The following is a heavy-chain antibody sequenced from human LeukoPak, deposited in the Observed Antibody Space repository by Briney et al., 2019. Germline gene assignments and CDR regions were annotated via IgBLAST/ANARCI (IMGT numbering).Heavy chain of an antibody. D-gene: IGHD2-15*01. CDR3: ARGYCSGGGCYSVENWFDP. V-gene: IGHV1-2*06. Sequence: GASVKVSCKAAGYTFTGYYMFWVRQAPGRGLEWMGRINPNSGGTNYAQKFQGRVTMTRDTSISTAYMELSRLRSDDTAVYYCARGYCSGGGCYSVENWFDPWGQGTLVTVSS. CDR1: GYTFTGYY. J-gene: IGHJ5*02. CDR2: INPNSGGT.